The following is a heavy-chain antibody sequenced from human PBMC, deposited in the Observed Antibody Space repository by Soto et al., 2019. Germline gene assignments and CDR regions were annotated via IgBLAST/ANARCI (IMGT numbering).Heavy chain of an antibody. CDR3: ARYSDYNWRSYRYYDFAY. D-gene: IGHD3-16*02. CDR1: GYTLTVYV. J-gene: IGHJ4*02. Sequence: ASVKVACKSSGYTLTVYVMDWVLQAPGQRLEWMGWINAGNGNTKYSQKFQGRVTITRDTSASTAYMELSSLRSEDTAVYYCARYSDYNWRSYRYYDFAYWGQGTLVTVSS. CDR2: INAGNGNT. V-gene: IGHV1-3*01.